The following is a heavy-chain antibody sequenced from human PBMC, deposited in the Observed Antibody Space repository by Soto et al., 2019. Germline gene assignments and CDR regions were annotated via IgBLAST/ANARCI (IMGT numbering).Heavy chain of an antibody. CDR2: IYYSGST. D-gene: IGHD4-17*01. J-gene: IGHJ4*02. CDR1: GGSVSSGSYY. Sequence: QVQLQESGPGLVKPSETLSLTCTVSGGSVSSGSYYWSWIRQPPGKGLEWIGYIYYSGSTNHNPALKSRVTISVDTSKNQFSLKLSSVTAADTAVYYCARDSDGDYGFDYWGQGTLVTVSS. CDR3: ARDSDGDYGFDY. V-gene: IGHV4-61*01.